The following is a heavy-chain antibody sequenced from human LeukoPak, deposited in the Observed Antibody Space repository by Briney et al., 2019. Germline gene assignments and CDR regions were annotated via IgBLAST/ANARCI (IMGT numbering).Heavy chain of an antibody. CDR1: GFSFRRYA. CDR2: VNAESTDI. CDR3: ARDTFEPLVIDF. D-gene: IGHD6-13*01. Sequence: GGSLRLSCAASGFSFRRYAMNWVRQAPGKGLEWAAYVNAESTDILYADSVRGRFTISRDNAKNSLYLQMNSLRAEDRGVYYCARDTFEPLVIDFWGQGTLVTVSS. V-gene: IGHV3-21*05. J-gene: IGHJ4*02.